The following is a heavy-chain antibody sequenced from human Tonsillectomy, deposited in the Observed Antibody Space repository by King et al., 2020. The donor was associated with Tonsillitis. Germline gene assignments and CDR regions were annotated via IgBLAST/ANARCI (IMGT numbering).Heavy chain of an antibody. V-gene: IGHV3-43*01. D-gene: IGHD3-22*01. CDR2: ISWDGGST. CDR1: GFTFDDYT. J-gene: IGHJ4*02. Sequence: QLVQSGGVVVQPGGSLRLSCAASGFTFDDYTMHWVRQAPGKGLEWISLISWDGGSTYYADSVKGRFTISRDNSKNSLYLQMHNVRTEDTALYYCAKETRGYYFDYWGQGTLVTVSS. CDR3: AKETRGYYFDY.